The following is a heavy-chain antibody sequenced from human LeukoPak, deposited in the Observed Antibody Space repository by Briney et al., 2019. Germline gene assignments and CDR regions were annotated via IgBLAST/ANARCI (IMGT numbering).Heavy chain of an antibody. V-gene: IGHV3-66*02. CDR2: AYIDGNT. CDR1: GFTVSSNY. Sequence: GGSLRLSCVVSGFTVSSNYMSWVRQAPGKGLEWVSVAYIDGNTYYADSVKGRFIISRDNSKNTLYLQMNSLRVEDTAVYYCARSVSHNNWGQGTLVTVSS. J-gene: IGHJ4*02. D-gene: IGHD1-1*01. CDR3: ARSVSHNN.